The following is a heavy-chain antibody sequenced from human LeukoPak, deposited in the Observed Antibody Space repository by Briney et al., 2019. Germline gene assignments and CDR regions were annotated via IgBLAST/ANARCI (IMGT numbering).Heavy chain of an antibody. CDR1: GFTFSSYA. V-gene: IGHV3-23*01. Sequence: GGSLRLSCAASGFTFSSYAMSWVRQAPGKGLEWVSAISGSGGSTYYADSVKGRFTISRDNSKNTLYLQMNSLRAEDTAVYYCAKDYYDSSGYYYVRVRAFDIWGQGTMVTVSS. J-gene: IGHJ3*02. CDR3: AKDYYDSSGYYYVRVRAFDI. D-gene: IGHD3-22*01. CDR2: ISGSGGST.